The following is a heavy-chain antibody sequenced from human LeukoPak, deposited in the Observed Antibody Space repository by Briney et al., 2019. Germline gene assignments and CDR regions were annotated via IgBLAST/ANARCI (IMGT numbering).Heavy chain of an antibody. V-gene: IGHV3-53*01. D-gene: IGHD6-13*01. J-gene: IGHJ6*02. CDR1: GFTVSSNY. Sequence: GGSLRLSCAASGFTVSSNYMSWGRQAPGEGLEGGSVIYSGGSTYYTDSVKGRFTISRDNSKNRVYLQMNSLRAEDTAVYYCAKDWGSSSWYGYYGMDVWGQGTTVTVSS. CDR3: AKDWGSSSWYGYYGMDV. CDR2: IYSGGST.